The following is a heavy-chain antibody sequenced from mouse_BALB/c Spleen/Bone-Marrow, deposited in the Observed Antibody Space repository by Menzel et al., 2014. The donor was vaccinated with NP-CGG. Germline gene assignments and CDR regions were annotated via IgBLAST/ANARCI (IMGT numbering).Heavy chain of an antibody. CDR1: GFTFSSYT. Sequence: EVQGVESGGGLVKPGGSLKLSCAASGFTFSSYTMSWVRQTPEKRLEWVATISSGGGNTYYPDSVKGRFTISRDNAKNNLYLQMSSLRSEDTALYYCARPAYYYGSNYAMDYWGQGTSVTVSS. V-gene: IGHV5-9*03. D-gene: IGHD1-1*01. J-gene: IGHJ4*01. CDR3: ARPAYYYGSNYAMDY. CDR2: ISSGGGNT.